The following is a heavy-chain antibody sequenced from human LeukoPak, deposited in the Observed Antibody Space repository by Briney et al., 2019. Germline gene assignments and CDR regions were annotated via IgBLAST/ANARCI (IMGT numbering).Heavy chain of an antibody. Sequence: GGSLRLSRAASGFTFSNAWMSWVRQAPGKGLEWVGRIKSKTDGGTTDYAAPVKGRFTISRDDSKNTLYLQMNSLKTEDTAVYYCTTDLESSGWYYVIGYWGQGTLVTVSS. CDR3: TTDLESSGWYYVIGY. CDR1: GFTFSNAW. CDR2: IKSKTDGGTT. J-gene: IGHJ4*02. V-gene: IGHV3-15*01. D-gene: IGHD6-19*01.